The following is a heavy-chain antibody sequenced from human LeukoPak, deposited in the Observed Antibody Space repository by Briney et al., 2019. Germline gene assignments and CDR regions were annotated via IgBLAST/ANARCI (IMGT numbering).Heavy chain of an antibody. V-gene: IGHV3-66*01. CDR2: IYSGGST. CDR1: GFTVSSNY. J-gene: IGHJ4*02. D-gene: IGHD5-18*01. Sequence: PGGSLRLSCAASGFTVSSNYMSWVRQAPGKALECVSVIYSGGSTCYADSVKGRFTISRDNSKNTLYLQMNSLRAEDTAVYYCAREMWDSYGYVDYWGQGTLVTVSS. CDR3: AREMWDSYGYVDY.